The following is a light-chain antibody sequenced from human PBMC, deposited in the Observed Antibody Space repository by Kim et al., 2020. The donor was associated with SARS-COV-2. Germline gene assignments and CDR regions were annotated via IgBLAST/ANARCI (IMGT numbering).Light chain of an antibody. CDR1: SSNIGSYNY. V-gene: IGLV2-14*03. Sequence: GQSSAITSTGTSSNIGSYNYVSWHQQHPGKAHKLMIYDVNKRPSGISSRFSGSKSGSTASLTISGLQAEDEADYYCSSFTTRSTLVFGGGTQLTVL. CDR2: DVN. CDR3: SSFTTRSTLV. J-gene: IGLJ3*02.